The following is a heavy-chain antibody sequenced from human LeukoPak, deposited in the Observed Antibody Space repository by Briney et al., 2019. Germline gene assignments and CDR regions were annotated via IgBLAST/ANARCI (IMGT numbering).Heavy chain of an antibody. CDR2: MNPNSGNT. J-gene: IGHJ4*02. D-gene: IGHD6-13*01. Sequence: GASVKVSCKASGDTFTSYDINWVRQATGQGLEWMGWMNPNSGNTGYAQKFQGRVTITRNTSISTAYMELSSLRSEDTAVYYCARRIAAAGALGYWGQGTLVTVSS. CDR3: ARRIAAAGALGY. CDR1: GDTFTSYD. V-gene: IGHV1-8*03.